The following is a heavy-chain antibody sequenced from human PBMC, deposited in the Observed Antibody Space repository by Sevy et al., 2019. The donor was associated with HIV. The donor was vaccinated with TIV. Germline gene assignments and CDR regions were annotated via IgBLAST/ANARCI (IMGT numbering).Heavy chain of an antibody. CDR3: AREDYYDSSGYYYVGWFDP. CDR1: GYSISSGYY. V-gene: IGHV4-38-2*02. J-gene: IGHJ5*02. Sequence: LSLTCTVSGYSISSGYYWGWIRQPPGKGLEWIGSIYHSGSTYYNPSLKSRVTISVDTSKNQFSLKLSSVTAADTAVYYCAREDYYDSSGYYYVGWFDPWGQGTLVTVSS. D-gene: IGHD3-22*01. CDR2: IYHSGST.